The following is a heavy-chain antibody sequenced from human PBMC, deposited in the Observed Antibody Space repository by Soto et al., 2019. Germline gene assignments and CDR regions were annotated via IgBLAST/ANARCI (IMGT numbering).Heavy chain of an antibody. CDR1: GYFISNAYC. V-gene: IGHV4-38-2*01. D-gene: IGHD1-1*01. Sequence: SETLSLTCAVSGYFISNAYCWGWIRQPPGKGLEWIGTICHSGSTYYNPSLRSRITISIDTSKNQFSLKLTSVTATDTAVFYCARAGNWNDLGGFDHWGPGTLVTVSS. CDR3: ARAGNWNDLGGFDH. CDR2: ICHSGST. J-gene: IGHJ4*02.